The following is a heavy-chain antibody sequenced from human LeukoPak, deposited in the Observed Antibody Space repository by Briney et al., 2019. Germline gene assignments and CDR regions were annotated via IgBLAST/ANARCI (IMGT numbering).Heavy chain of an antibody. CDR3: ARRSDIWHAFDT. D-gene: IGHD2-15*01. Sequence: SETLSLTCTVSGGSITSSGYYWGWVRQPPGKGLEWIASMYYTGSTYYKPSLASRVTMSRDTSTNQLSLTMYSVTAADTADYFCARRSDIWHAFDTWGQGTLVTASS. CDR1: GGSITSSGYY. J-gene: IGHJ3*02. V-gene: IGHV4-39*01. CDR2: MYYTGST.